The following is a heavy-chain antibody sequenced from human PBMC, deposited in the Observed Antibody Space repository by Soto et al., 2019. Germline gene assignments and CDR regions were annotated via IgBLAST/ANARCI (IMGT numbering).Heavy chain of an antibody. CDR2: INPQSGGT. CDR3: ARVPNFFEYSSPTPAYHFDY. Sequence: QVQLVQSGAEVKNPGASVKVSCRTSGYTFTDYYLHWVRQAPGQGLEWMGWINPQSGGTNYAQRFRDRVTLTRDSSISTASMELSRLKSDSTAVYYCARVPNFFEYSSPTPAYHFDYWGQGTLVTVSS. V-gene: IGHV1-2*02. CDR1: GYTFTDYY. D-gene: IGHD6-6*01. J-gene: IGHJ4*02.